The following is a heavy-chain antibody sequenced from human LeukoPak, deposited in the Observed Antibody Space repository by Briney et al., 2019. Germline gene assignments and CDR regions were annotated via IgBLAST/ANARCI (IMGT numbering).Heavy chain of an antibody. V-gene: IGHV1-46*01. J-gene: IGHJ6*03. CDR3: ARAGYGGNYYYYYYMDV. D-gene: IGHD4-23*01. CDR2: INPSGGST. Sequence: GASVKVSCKASGYTFTSYYMHWVRQAPGQGLEWMGIINPSGGSTSYAQKFQGRVTMTRDTSTSTVYMELSSLRSEDTAVYDCARAGYGGNYYYYYYMDVWGKGTTVTVSS. CDR1: GYTFTSYY.